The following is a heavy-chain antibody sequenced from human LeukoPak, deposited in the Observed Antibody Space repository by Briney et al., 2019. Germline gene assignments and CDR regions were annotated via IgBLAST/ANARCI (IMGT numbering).Heavy chain of an antibody. Sequence: SETLSLTCTVSGGSISSYYWSWIRQPPGKGLEWIGYISYSGSTSYNPSLKSRVTISVDTSRNELSLKLSSVTAADTAVYYCARYHHDSSGYYYYFDYWGQGTLVTVSS. CDR3: ARYHHDSSGYYYYFDY. D-gene: IGHD3-22*01. CDR2: ISYSGST. CDR1: GGSISSYY. V-gene: IGHV4-59*01. J-gene: IGHJ4*02.